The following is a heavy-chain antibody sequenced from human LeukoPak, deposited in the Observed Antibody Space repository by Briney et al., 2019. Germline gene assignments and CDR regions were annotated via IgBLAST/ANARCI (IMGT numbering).Heavy chain of an antibody. CDR2: ISYDGSNK. D-gene: IGHD5-12*01. J-gene: IGHJ6*02. V-gene: IGHV3-30-3*01. CDR3: ARGGSDSGYDYDYYYGMDV. CDR1: GFTFSSYA. Sequence: GGSLRLSCAASGFTFSSYAMHWVRQAPGKGLEWVAVISYDGSNKYYADSVKGRFTISRDNSKNTLYLQMNSLRAEDTAVYYCARGGSDSGYDYDYYYGMDVWGQGTTVTVSS.